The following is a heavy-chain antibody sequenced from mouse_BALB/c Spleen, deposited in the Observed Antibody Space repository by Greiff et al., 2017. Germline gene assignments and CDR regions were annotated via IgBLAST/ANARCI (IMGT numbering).Heavy chain of an antibody. J-gene: IGHJ3*01. CDR2: ISCYNGAT. Sequence: LVKTGASVKISCKASGYSFTGYYMHWVKQSHGKSLEWIGYISCYNGATSYNQKFKGKATFTVDTSSSTAYMQFNSLTSKDSAVYYCARDYGSSSLSWFAYWGQGTLVTVSA. D-gene: IGHD1-1*01. V-gene: IGHV1S34*01. CDR3: ARDYGSSSLSWFAY. CDR1: GYSFTGYY.